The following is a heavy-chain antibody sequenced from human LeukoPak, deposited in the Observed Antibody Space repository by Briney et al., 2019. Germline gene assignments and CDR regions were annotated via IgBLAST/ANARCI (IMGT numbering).Heavy chain of an antibody. V-gene: IGHV3-33*01. Sequence: GGCLRLSCAASGLTFSSYGMHWVRHAPGKGLEWGAVIWYDGSNKYYADSVKGRFTISRDNSKNTLYLQMNSLRAEATAVYSCARDGSGQAAYYYYYMDVWGKGTTVTVSS. CDR2: IWYDGSNK. J-gene: IGHJ6*03. D-gene: IGHD2-15*01. CDR3: ARDGSGQAAYYYYYMDV. CDR1: GLTFSSYG.